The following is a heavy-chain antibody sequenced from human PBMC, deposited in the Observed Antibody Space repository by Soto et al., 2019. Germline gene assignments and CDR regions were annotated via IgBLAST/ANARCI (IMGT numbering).Heavy chain of an antibody. V-gene: IGHV4-39*01. CDR2: MFYSGLT. Sequence: SETLSLTCSVSGYSVTSSDYYWAWIRQPPGKGLEWIGSMFYSGLTYYNPSLKSRVTLSVDTSKNQFSVRLNSVTAADTAVYYCAPLSVSLSGNYGINVWGQGTTGTVSS. J-gene: IGHJ6*02. CDR3: APLSVSLSGNYGINV. D-gene: IGHD3-3*01. CDR1: GYSVTSSDYY.